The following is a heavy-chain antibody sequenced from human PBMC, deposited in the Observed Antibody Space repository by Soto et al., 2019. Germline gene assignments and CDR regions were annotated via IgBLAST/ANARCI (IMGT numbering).Heavy chain of an antibody. D-gene: IGHD3-9*01. Sequence: GKGLEWIGYIYYSGSTNYNPSLKSRVTISVDTSKNQFSLKLSSVTAADTAVYYCATYIQDFETAYYYGMDVWGQGTTVTVSS. CDR3: ATYIQDFETAYYYGMDV. V-gene: IGHV4-59*01. J-gene: IGHJ6*02. CDR2: IYYSGST.